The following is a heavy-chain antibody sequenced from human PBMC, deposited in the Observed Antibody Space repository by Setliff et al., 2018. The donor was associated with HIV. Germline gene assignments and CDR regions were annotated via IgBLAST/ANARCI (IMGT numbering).Heavy chain of an antibody. CDR2: INPNSGHK. CDR3: ARGGGYCTNGLCLHRWFDP. J-gene: IGHJ5*02. V-gene: IGHV1-2*02. Sequence: ASVKVSCKVSGYTFTDYYIHWVRQAPGQGLEWMGWINPNSGHKNYALKFLGSVTMTIDLSITTAYMQLTSLKSDDTALYYCARGGGYCTNGLCLHRWFDPWGPGTLVTVSS. D-gene: IGHD2-8*01. CDR1: GYTFTDYY.